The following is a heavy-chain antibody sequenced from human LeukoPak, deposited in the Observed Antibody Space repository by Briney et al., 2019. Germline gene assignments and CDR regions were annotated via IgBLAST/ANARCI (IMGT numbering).Heavy chain of an antibody. J-gene: IGHJ4*02. Sequence: SETLSLTCAVSGYSISSGAYWGWLRQPPGKGLEWIGCIYHDGSTYYNPFLKSRVTISVDTSKNQFSLKLTSVTATDTAVYYCVRDPPDYWGQGTLVTVSS. V-gene: IGHV4-38-2*02. CDR3: VRDPPDY. CDR2: IYHDGST. CDR1: GYSISSGAY.